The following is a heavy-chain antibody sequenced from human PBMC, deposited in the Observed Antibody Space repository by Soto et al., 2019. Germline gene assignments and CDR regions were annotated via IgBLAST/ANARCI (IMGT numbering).Heavy chain of an antibody. J-gene: IGHJ6*02. CDR3: ARQKAMPPQFYSGMDV. CDR1: GGTFGSYT. CDR2: SIPMFGTA. Sequence: QVHLVQSGAEVKKPGSSVKVSCTASGGTFGSYTVTWVRQAPGQGLEWMGESIPMFGTASYAQKFQGRVTLTADKSTTTAHRELSSLSSDDPAVYFCARQKAMPPQFYSGMDVWGQGTTVTVSS. D-gene: IGHD2-2*01. V-gene: IGHV1-69*06.